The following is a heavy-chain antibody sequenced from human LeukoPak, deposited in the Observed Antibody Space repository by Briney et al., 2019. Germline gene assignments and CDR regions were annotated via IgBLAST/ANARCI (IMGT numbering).Heavy chain of an antibody. Sequence: ASVKVSCKASGYTFTGYYMHWVRQAPGQGLEWMGWINPNSGGTNYAQKFQGRVTMTRDTSISTAYMELRNLRSDDTAVYYCVRDPTAAAATDDWFDPWGQGTLVTVSS. CDR1: GYTFTGYY. V-gene: IGHV1-2*02. D-gene: IGHD6-13*01. CDR2: INPNSGGT. J-gene: IGHJ5*02. CDR3: VRDPTAAAATDDWFDP.